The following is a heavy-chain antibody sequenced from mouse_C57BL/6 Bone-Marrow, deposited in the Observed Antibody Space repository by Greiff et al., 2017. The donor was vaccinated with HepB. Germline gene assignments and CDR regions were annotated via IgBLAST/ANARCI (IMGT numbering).Heavy chain of an antibody. V-gene: IGHV1-47*01. J-gene: IGHJ1*03. CDR3: ARRGNYLSGYFDV. CDR2: FHPYNDDT. D-gene: IGHD2-1*01. CDR1: GYTFTTYP. Sequence: QVQLKESGAELVKPGASVKMSCKASGYTFTTYPIEWMKQNHGKSLEWIGNFHPYNDDTKYNEKFKGKATLTVEKSSSTVYLELSRLTSDDSAVYDCARRGNYLSGYFDVWGTGTTVTVSS.